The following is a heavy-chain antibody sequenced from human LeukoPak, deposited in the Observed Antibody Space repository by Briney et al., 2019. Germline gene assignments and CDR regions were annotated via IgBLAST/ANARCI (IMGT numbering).Heavy chain of an antibody. D-gene: IGHD5-18*01. V-gene: IGHV3-21*01. CDR3: ARDGGSYGPR. J-gene: IGHJ4*02. CDR1: GFTFSSYS. CDR2: ISSSSTYI. Sequence: PGGSLRLSCAASGFTFSSYSMNWVRQAPGKGLEWVSSISSSSTYIYYADSVKGRFTISRDNAKNSLYLQMNSLRAEDTAVYYCARDGGSYGPRWGQGTLVTVPS.